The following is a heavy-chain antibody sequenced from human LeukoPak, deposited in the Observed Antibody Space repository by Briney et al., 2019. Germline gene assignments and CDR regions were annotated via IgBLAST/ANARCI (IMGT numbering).Heavy chain of an antibody. Sequence: GGSLRLSCAASGFIFSSYAMSWVRQAPGKGLEWVSGISGSGDNTYYADSVKGRFTISRDNSKNTLYVQVNSLGTEDTAAYYCAKGSYYDSSGSFYFDYWGQGTLVTVSS. CDR1: GFIFSSYA. J-gene: IGHJ4*02. D-gene: IGHD3-22*01. CDR3: AKGSYYDSSGSFYFDY. V-gene: IGHV3-23*01. CDR2: ISGSGDNT.